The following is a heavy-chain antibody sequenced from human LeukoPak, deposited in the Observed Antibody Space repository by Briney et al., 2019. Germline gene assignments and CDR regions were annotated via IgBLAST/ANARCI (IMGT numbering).Heavy chain of an antibody. CDR2: IWYDGSNK. CDR3: ARGRPVPGIAAAGSEPLDY. J-gene: IGHJ4*02. D-gene: IGHD6-13*01. V-gene: IGHV3-33*01. CDR1: GFTFSSYG. Sequence: PGGSLRLSCAASGFTFSSYGMHWVRQAPGKGLEWVAVIWYDGSNKYYADSVKGRFTISRDNSKNTLYLQMNSLRAEDTAVYYCARGRPVPGIAAAGSEPLDYWGQGTLVTVSS.